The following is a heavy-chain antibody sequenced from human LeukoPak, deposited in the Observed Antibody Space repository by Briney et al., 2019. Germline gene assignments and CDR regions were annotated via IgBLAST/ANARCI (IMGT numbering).Heavy chain of an antibody. J-gene: IGHJ4*02. CDR2: ISSSGSTI. Sequence: QPGGSLRLSCAASGFTFSSYEMNWVRQAPGKGLEWVSYISSSGSTIYYADSVKGRFTISRDNAKNSLYLQMNSLRAEDTAVYYCARDSHYYGSGSYYNDRDYWGQGTLVTVSS. D-gene: IGHD3-10*01. CDR3: ARDSHYYGSGSYYNDRDY. V-gene: IGHV3-48*03. CDR1: GFTFSSYE.